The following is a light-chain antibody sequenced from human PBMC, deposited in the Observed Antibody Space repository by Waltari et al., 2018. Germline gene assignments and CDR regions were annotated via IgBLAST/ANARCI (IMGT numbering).Light chain of an antibody. V-gene: IGLV2-14*03. CDR1: SSDVGAYEF. CDR2: DVS. Sequence: QSALTQPASVSGSPGQSITIPCTGTSSDVGAYEFVSWYQRHPGKVPKLMIYDVSNRPSGVSNRFSGSKSGNTASLTISGLQGEDEADYFCSSYAGPSTHYVFGTETKVTVL. CDR3: SSYAGPSTHYV. J-gene: IGLJ1*01.